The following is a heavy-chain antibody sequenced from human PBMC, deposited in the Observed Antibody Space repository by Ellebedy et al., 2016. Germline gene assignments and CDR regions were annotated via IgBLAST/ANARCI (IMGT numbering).Heavy chain of an antibody. CDR1: GGSISGYY. J-gene: IGHJ6*03. D-gene: IGHD3-3*01. CDR3: ARLGSLERSPAHYYYMDV. V-gene: IGHV4-59*08. Sequence: SETLSLTCTVYGGSISGYYWSWIRQTPGRGLQWLAYISYSGGTNYNPSLRSRGPVSVDPSKNQFSLRLTSVTAADTAVYYCARLGSLERSPAHYYYMDVWGKGTTVTV. CDR2: ISYSGGT.